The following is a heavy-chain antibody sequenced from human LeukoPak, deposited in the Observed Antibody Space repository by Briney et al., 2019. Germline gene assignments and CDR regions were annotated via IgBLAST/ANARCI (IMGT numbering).Heavy chain of an antibody. D-gene: IGHD3-10*01. CDR1: GGTFSSYA. CDR3: ARDLPLSRFGETPFDY. V-gene: IGHV1-69*04. CDR2: IIPILGIA. J-gene: IGHJ4*02. Sequence: SVKVSCKASGGTFSSYAISWVRQAPGEGLEWMVRIIPILGIANYAQKFQGKVTITTDKATCTDYMELSSLRSENTAVYYCARDLPLSRFGETPFDYWGQGTLVTVSS.